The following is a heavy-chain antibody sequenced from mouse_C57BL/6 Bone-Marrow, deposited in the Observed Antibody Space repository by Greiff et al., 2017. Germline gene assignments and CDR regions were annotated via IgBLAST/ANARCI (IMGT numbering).Heavy chain of an antibody. J-gene: IGHJ3*01. V-gene: IGHV7-3*01. CDR1: GFTFTDYY. CDR3: ARYDYDAWFAY. CDR2: IRNKANGYTT. D-gene: IGHD2-4*01. Sequence: EVMLVESGGGLVQPGGSLSLSCAASGFTFTDYYMSWVRQPPGKALEWLGFIRNKANGYTTEYSASVKGRFTISRDNSQSILYLQMNALRAEDSATYYGARYDYDAWFAYWGQGTLVTVSA.